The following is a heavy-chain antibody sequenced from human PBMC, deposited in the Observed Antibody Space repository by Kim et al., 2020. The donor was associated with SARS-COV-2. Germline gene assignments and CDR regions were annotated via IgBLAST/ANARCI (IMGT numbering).Heavy chain of an antibody. J-gene: IGHJ6*02. V-gene: IGHV4-34*01. Sequence: SETLSLTCAVYGGSFSGYYLSWIRQPPGKGLEWIGEINHSGSTNYNPSLKSRVTISVDTSKNQFSLKLSSVTAADTAVYYCARGRGGTTVVTLGLGYYYYYGMDVWGQGTTVTVSS. CDR2: INHSGST. CDR1: GGSFSGYY. D-gene: IGHD4-17*01. CDR3: ARGRGGTTVVTLGLGYYYYYGMDV.